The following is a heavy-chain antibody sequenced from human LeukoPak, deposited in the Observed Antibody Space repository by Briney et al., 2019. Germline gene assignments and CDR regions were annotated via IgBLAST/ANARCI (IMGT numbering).Heavy chain of an antibody. CDR2: ISSDGTTI. CDR1: GFSFSRYS. V-gene: IGHV3-48*01. D-gene: IGHD3-22*01. Sequence: GGSLRLSCTASGFSFSRYSMNWVRQAPGKGLEWISYISSDGTTIYYADSVKGQFTISRDSARNSLFLQMNSLRAEDTAVYYCARDPAIQTWLSAYYFDYWGQGTLVTVSS. CDR3: ARDPAIQTWLSAYYFDY. J-gene: IGHJ4*02.